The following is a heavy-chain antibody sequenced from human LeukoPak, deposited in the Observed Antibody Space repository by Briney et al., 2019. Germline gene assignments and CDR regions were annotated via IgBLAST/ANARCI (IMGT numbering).Heavy chain of an antibody. CDR3: ARGPRVLGSSWTFDW. D-gene: IGHD6-13*01. CDR2: LNPDGSGT. J-gene: IGHJ4*02. V-gene: IGHV3-74*03. CDR1: GFTFSSYL. Sequence: HTGGSLRLSCAASGFTFSSYLMHWVRQAPGKGLVWVSRLNPDGSGTTYADSVKGRFTISRDNAKSTLILQMNSLRVEDTAVYYCARGPRVLGSSWTFDWWGQGTLVTVSS.